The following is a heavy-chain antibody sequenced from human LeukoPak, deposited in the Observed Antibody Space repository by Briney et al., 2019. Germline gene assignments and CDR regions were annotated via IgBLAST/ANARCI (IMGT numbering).Heavy chain of an antibody. CDR1: GFTFSSYS. D-gene: IGHD2-15*01. V-gene: IGHV3-21*01. Sequence: GGSLRLSCAASGFTFSSYSMNWVRQAPGKGLEWVSSISSSTSYIYYADSVKGRFTISRDNAKNSLYLQMNNLRAEDTAVYYCANGMDSVVVISAIDCWGQGTLVTVSS. J-gene: IGHJ4*02. CDR3: ANGMDSVVVISAIDC. CDR2: ISSSTSYI.